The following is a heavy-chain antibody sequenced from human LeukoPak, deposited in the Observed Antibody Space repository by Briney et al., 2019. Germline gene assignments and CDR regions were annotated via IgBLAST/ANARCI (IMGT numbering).Heavy chain of an antibody. CDR1: GGSISSGGYY. D-gene: IGHD4-17*01. CDR2: IYYSGST. Sequence: SQTLSLTCTVSGGSISSGGYYWSWIRQHPGKGLEWIGYIYYSGSTYYNPSLKSRVTISVDRSKNQFSLKLSSVTAADTAVYYCARTGGPLKNYGDYVPGYFDYWGQGTLVTVSS. V-gene: IGHV4-31*03. CDR3: ARTGGPLKNYGDYVPGYFDY. J-gene: IGHJ4*02.